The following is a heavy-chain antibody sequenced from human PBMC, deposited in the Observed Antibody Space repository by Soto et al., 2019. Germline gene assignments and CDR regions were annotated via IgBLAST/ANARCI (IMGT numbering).Heavy chain of an antibody. CDR2: ISLYNGNT. V-gene: IGHV1-18*04. CDR1: DFSFTSHG. D-gene: IGHD2-2*01. J-gene: IGHJ4*02. Sequence: QIQLVQSGPEVKKPGASMKVSCKAYDFSFTSHGISWVRQASGQGLEWMGWISLYNGNTNYAQQFQGRVTMTTDTSTSTAYMELRSLRSDDTDMYFCAIYHLELFRFDYWGQGTLVTVSS. CDR3: AIYHLELFRFDY.